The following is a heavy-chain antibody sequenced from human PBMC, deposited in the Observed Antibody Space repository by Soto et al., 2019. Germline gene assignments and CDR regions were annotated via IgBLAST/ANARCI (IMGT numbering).Heavy chain of an antibody. D-gene: IGHD5-12*01. V-gene: IGHV3-64*01. J-gene: IGHJ4*02. CDR3: ARGSNGYHFDY. Sequence: EVQLVESGGGLVQPGGSLRLSCAASGFTFSSYSMHWVRQAPGKGLEYVSVISGNGGSTYYAISVKGRFTVSRDNSKNTLYLQMGSLRAEDMAVYYSARGSNGYHFDYWGQGTLVTVSS. CDR2: ISGNGGST. CDR1: GFTFSSYS.